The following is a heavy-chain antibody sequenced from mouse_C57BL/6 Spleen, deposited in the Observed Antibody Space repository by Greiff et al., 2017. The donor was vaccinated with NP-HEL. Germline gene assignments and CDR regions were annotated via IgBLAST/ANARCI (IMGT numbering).Heavy chain of an antibody. Sequence: VQLQQSGPELVKPGASVKISCKASGYTFTDYYMNWVKQSHGKSLEWIGDINPNNGGTSYNQKFKGKATLTVDKSSSTAYMELRSLTSEDSAVYYCARVVPYFDYWGQGTTLTVSS. CDR2: INPNNGGT. J-gene: IGHJ2*01. V-gene: IGHV1-26*01. D-gene: IGHD5-1*01. CDR3: ARVVPYFDY. CDR1: GYTFTDYY.